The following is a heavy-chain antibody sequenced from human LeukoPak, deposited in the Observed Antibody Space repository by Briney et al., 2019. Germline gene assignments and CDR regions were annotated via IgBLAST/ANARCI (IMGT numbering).Heavy chain of an antibody. Sequence: ASVKVSCKASGYTFTSYDINWVRQATGQGLEWMGWMNPNSGNTGYAQKFQGRVTMTRNTSISTAYMELSSLRSEDTAVYYCARTYSGYDFDYYYYYMDVWGKGTTVTVSS. V-gene: IGHV1-8*01. J-gene: IGHJ6*03. CDR2: MNPNSGNT. CDR1: GYTFTSYD. CDR3: ARTYSGYDFDYYYYYMDV. D-gene: IGHD5-12*01.